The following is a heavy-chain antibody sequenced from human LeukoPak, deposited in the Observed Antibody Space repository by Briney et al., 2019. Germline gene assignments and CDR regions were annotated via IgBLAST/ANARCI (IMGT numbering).Heavy chain of an antibody. J-gene: IGHJ4*02. Sequence: GGSLRLSCTASGFSFSGHWMHWARQLPGKGLVWVSRISPTGSTTSYADSVKGRFTVSRDNAKNTLYLQVNNLRAEDTAVYYCARGPNSNWSGLAFWGQGTLLTVSS. V-gene: IGHV3-74*01. D-gene: IGHD6-6*01. CDR2: ISPTGSTT. CDR1: GFSFSGHW. CDR3: ARGPNSNWSGLAF.